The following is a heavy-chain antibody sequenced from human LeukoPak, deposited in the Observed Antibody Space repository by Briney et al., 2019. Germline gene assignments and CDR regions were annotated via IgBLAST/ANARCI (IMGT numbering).Heavy chain of an antibody. CDR2: VNPNSGGT. CDR3: ARSQGEPLLPLDY. Sequence: ASVKVSCKTSGYXFTGYYIHWVRQAPGQGREWMGWVNPNSGGTNRAQKFQVRVTMTRDTSISTVYMELSRLTSDDTAVYYCARSQGEPLLPLDYWGQGTLVTVSS. V-gene: IGHV1-2*02. D-gene: IGHD1-26*01. J-gene: IGHJ4*02. CDR1: GYXFTGYY.